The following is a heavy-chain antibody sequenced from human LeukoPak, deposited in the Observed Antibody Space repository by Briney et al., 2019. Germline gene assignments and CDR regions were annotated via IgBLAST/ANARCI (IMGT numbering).Heavy chain of an antibody. CDR1: GYTFTSYA. Sequence: ASVKVSCKASGYTFTSYAMFWVRQAPGQRLEWMGGIIPIFGTANYAQKFQGRVTITTDESTSTAYMELSSLRSEDTAVYYCARHIAASPHYYYYMDVWGKGTTVTVS. CDR2: IIPIFGTA. V-gene: IGHV1-69*05. D-gene: IGHD6-13*01. J-gene: IGHJ6*03. CDR3: ARHIAASPHYYYYMDV.